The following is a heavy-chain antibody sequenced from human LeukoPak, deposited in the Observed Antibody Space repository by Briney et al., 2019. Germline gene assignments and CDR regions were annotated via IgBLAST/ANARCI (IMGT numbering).Heavy chain of an antibody. V-gene: IGHV1-69*13. D-gene: IGHD3-22*01. Sequence: SVKVSCKASGGTFSSYAISWVRQAPGQGLEWMGGIIPIFGTANYAQKFQGRVTITADESTSTAYMELSSLRSEDTAVYYCARDGLYYYDSSGYDPLTHFDYWGQGTLVIVSS. CDR3: ARDGLYYYDSSGYDPLTHFDY. J-gene: IGHJ4*02. CDR2: IIPIFGTA. CDR1: GGTFSSYA.